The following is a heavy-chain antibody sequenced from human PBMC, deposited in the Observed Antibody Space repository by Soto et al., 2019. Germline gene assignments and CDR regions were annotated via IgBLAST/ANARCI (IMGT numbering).Heavy chain of an antibody. CDR2: ISPYTGNT. Sequence: ASVKVSCKASGYIFVNYGIAWVRQAPGQGLEWMGWISPYTGNTHSANKVQGRLTMTTDTSTSTAYMELGSLRSEDTAVYYCARGIKYGDYSTWFDPWGPGTLVTVSS. D-gene: IGHD4-17*01. V-gene: IGHV1-18*01. CDR3: ARGIKYGDYSTWFDP. J-gene: IGHJ5*02. CDR1: GYIFVNYG.